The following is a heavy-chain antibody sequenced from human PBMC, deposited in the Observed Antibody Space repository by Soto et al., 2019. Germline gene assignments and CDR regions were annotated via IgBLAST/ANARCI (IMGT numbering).Heavy chain of an antibody. CDR1: GFTFSDYY. J-gene: IGHJ4*02. CDR3: ARGRDTLPHNYYFDY. Sequence: PGGSLRLSCAASGFTFSDYYMSWIRQAPGKGLEWVSYISSSGSTIYYADSVKGRFTISRDNAKNSLYLQMNSLRAEDTAVYYCARGRDTLPHNYYFDYWGQGTLVTVSS. D-gene: IGHD1-1*01. CDR2: ISSSGSTI. V-gene: IGHV3-11*01.